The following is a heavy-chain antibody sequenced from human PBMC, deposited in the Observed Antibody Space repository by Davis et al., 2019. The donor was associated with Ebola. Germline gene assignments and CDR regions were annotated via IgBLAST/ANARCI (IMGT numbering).Heavy chain of an antibody. CDR1: GFTFSSYW. V-gene: IGHV3-74*01. J-gene: IGHJ6*02. Sequence: HTGGSLRLSCAASGFTFSSYWMHWVRQAPGKGLVWVSRINSDGSSTSYADSVKGRFTISRDNAKNTLYLQMNSLRAEDTAVYYCARGGYDSPLYYYYGMDVWGQGTTVTVSS. CDR2: INSDGSST. CDR3: ARGGYDSPLYYYYGMDV. D-gene: IGHD5-12*01.